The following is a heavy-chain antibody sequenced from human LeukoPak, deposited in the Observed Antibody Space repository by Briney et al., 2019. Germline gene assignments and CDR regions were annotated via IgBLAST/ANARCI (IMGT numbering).Heavy chain of an antibody. D-gene: IGHD6-19*01. CDR1: GFTFSSYA. CDR2: ISYDGSNK. Sequence: PGRSLRLPCAASGFTFSSYAMHWVRQAPGKGLEWVAVISYDGSNKYYADSVKGRFTISRDNSKNTLYLQMNSLRAEDTAVYYCARDGWDQGAFDIWGQGTMVTVSS. CDR3: ARDGWDQGAFDI. J-gene: IGHJ3*02. V-gene: IGHV3-30*04.